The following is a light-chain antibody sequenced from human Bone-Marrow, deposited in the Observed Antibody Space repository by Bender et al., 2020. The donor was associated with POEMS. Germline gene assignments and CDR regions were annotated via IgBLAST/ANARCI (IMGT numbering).Light chain of an antibody. CDR3: SSWDDSLNGWV. Sequence: QPVLTQPPSASGTPAQSVTISCSATSSNFGNNAANWYQHVSGTAPKLLIYSNNQRPSGVPDRFSASPSGTSASLAISGLHADDEADYYCSSWDDSLNGWVFGGGTKLTVL. CDR2: SNN. J-gene: IGLJ3*02. CDR1: SSNFGNNA. V-gene: IGLV1-44*01.